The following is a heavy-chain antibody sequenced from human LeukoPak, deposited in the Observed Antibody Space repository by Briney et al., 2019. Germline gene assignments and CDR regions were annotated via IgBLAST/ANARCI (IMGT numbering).Heavy chain of an antibody. CDR3: ARVISRIVVVPAATGSLGY. V-gene: IGHV7-4-1*02. CDR2: INTNTGNP. J-gene: IGHJ4*02. D-gene: IGHD2-2*01. Sequence: GASVKVSCKASGYTFTNYAMNWVRQAPGQGLEWMGWINTNTGNPTYAQGFTGRFVFSLDTSVSTAYLQISSLKAEDTAVYYCARVISRIVVVPAATGSLGYWGQGTLVTVSS. CDR1: GYTFTNYA.